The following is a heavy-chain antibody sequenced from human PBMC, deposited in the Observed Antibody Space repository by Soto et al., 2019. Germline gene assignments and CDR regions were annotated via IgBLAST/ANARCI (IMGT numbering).Heavy chain of an antibody. CDR1: GGTFSSYA. V-gene: IGHV1-69*13. CDR2: IIPIFGTA. Sequence: GASVKVSCKASGGTFSSYAIGWVRQAPGQGLEWMGGIIPIFGTANYAQKFQGRVTITADESTSTAYMELSSLRSEDTAVYYCARVQGIAVAGTGYYFDYWGQGTLVTVSS. CDR3: ARVQGIAVAGTGYYFDY. J-gene: IGHJ4*02. D-gene: IGHD6-19*01.